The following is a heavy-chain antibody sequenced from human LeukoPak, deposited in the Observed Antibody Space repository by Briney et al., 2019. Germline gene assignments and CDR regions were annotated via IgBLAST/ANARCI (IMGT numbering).Heavy chain of an antibody. D-gene: IGHD5-18*01. V-gene: IGHV3-15*01. Sequence: GGSLRLSCAASGFTFSNAWMSWVRQAPGKGREWVGRIKSKTDGRTTDYAAAVKGRFTISRDDSKNTLYLQMNSLKTEDTAVYYCTTATEITAMVWSYFDYWGQGTLVTVSS. CDR2: IKSKTDGRTT. CDR3: TTATEITAMVWSYFDY. CDR1: GFTFSNAW. J-gene: IGHJ4*02.